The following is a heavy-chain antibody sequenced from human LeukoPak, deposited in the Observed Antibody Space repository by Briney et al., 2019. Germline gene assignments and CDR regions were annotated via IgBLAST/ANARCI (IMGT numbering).Heavy chain of an antibody. CDR2: ISYDGSNK. Sequence: PGRSLRLSCAASGFTFSSYAMHWVRQAPGKGLEWVAVISYDGSNKYYADSVKGRFTISRDNSKNTLYLQMNSLRAEDTAVYHCARASHSRGWYFVYFDYWGQGTLVTVSS. CDR1: GFTFSSYA. V-gene: IGHV3-30*04. CDR3: ARASHSRGWYFVYFDY. J-gene: IGHJ4*02. D-gene: IGHD6-19*01.